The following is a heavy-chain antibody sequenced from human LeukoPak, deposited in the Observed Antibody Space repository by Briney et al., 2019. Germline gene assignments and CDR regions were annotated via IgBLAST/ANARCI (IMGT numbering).Heavy chain of an antibody. D-gene: IGHD3-16*01. J-gene: IGHJ4*02. Sequence: GGSLRLSCVASGFIFTDHWMSWVRQAPGKGLDWVANIKEDESAKFYADSVRGRFTISRDNAKNSVYLEMNNLRVEDAAVYYCARAVDVADYWGRGTLVTVSS. CDR2: IKEDESAK. CDR1: GFIFTDHW. CDR3: ARAVDVADY. V-gene: IGHV3-7*01.